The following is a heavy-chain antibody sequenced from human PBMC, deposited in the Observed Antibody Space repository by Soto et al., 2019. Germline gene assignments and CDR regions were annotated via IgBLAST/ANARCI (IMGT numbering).Heavy chain of an antibody. Sequence: EVQLVESGGGLLQPGRSLRLSCAASGFTFDEYAMHWVRQAPGKGLEWVSGISWNSGFTDYADSVKGRFTISRDDSKNTLYLEMNSLKTEDTALYYCTTDSADIVGAPATYGMDVWGQGTTVTVSS. J-gene: IGHJ6*02. D-gene: IGHD2-2*01. CDR2: ISWNSGFT. CDR1: GFTFDEYA. V-gene: IGHV3-9*01. CDR3: TTDSADIVGAPATYGMDV.